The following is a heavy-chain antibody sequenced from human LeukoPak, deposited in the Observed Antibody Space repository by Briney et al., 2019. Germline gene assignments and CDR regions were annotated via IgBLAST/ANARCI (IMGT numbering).Heavy chain of an antibody. CDR1: GYPFDTYW. J-gene: IGHJ4*02. CDR3: ARHLPSSGWY. CDR2: IYPGDSDT. D-gene: IGHD6-19*01. Sequence: GESLKISCKGSGYPFDTYWIGWVRQTPGKGLEWMGIIYPGDSDTRYNPSFQGQVTTSADKSITTAYLQWSSLKASDTAMYYRARHLPSSGWYWGQGTLVTVSS. V-gene: IGHV5-51*01.